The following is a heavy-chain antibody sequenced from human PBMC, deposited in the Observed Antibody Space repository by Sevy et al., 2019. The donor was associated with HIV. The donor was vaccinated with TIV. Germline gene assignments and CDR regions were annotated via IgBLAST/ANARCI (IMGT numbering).Heavy chain of an antibody. CDR1: GFTFSAYG. CDR2: LRYDGSNQ. J-gene: IGHJ4*02. V-gene: IGHV3-30*02. CDR3: ATRWTPGY. D-gene: IGHD1-1*01. Sequence: GGSLRLSCAASGFTFSAYGMHWVRQAPGRGLEWVAFLRYDGSNQFYEDSVKGRFTSSRDNSNNTLYLQMNTLRTEDTAVYYCATRWTPGYWGQGTLVTVSS.